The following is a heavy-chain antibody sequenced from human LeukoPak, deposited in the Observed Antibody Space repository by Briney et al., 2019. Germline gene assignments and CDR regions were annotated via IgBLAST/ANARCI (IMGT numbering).Heavy chain of an antibody. CDR2: ISSSSSYI. V-gene: IGHV3-21*01. J-gene: IGHJ4*02. D-gene: IGHD2-2*02. CDR1: GFTFSNYG. CDR3: AREYRNDY. Sequence: GGSLRLSCAASGFTFSNYGMNWVRQAPGKGLEWVSSISSSSSYIYYTHSVKGRFTISRDNAKNSLYLQMNSLRAEDTAVYYCAREYRNDYWGQGTLVTVSS.